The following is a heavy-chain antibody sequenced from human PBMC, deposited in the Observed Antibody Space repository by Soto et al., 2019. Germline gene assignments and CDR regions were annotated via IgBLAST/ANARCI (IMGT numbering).Heavy chain of an antibody. V-gene: IGHV5-51*01. CDR3: ARHEMVYVNYYGMDV. CDR2: IYPGDSDT. CDR1: GYSFTSYW. Sequence: PGESLKISCKGSGYSFTSYWIGWVRQMPGKGLEWMGIIYPGDSDTRYSPSFQGQVTISADKSISTAYLQWSSLKASDTAMYYCARHEMVYVNYYGMDVWGQGTTVTVSS. D-gene: IGHD2-8*01. J-gene: IGHJ6*02.